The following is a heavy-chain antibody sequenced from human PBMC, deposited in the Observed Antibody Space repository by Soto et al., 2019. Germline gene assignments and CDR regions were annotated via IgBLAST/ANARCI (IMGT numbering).Heavy chain of an antibody. CDR1: GFTFSSYA. CDR3: ARSAWEQLVYYYYYGMDV. Sequence: RRLSCAASGFTFSSYAMHWVRQAPGKGLEWVAVISYDGSNKYYADSVKGRFTISRDNSKNTLYLQMNSLGAEDTAVYYCARSAWEQLVYYYYYGMDVWGQGTTVTVSS. V-gene: IGHV3-30-3*01. D-gene: IGHD6-6*01. CDR2: ISYDGSNK. J-gene: IGHJ6*02.